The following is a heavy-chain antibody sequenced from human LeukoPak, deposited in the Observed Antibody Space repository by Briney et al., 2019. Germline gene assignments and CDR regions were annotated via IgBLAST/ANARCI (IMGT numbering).Heavy chain of an antibody. J-gene: IGHJ4*02. CDR2: IYYSGST. CDR1: GGSVSRYY. CDR3: ASQTNYYYDSSGYYMYYFDY. V-gene: IGHV4-39*01. D-gene: IGHD3-22*01. Sequence: SETLSLTCTVSGGSVSRYYWGWIRQPPGKGLEWIGSIYYSGSTYYNPSLKSRVTISVDTSKNQFSLKLSSVTAADTAVYYCASQTNYYYDSSGYYMYYFDYWGQGTLVTVSS.